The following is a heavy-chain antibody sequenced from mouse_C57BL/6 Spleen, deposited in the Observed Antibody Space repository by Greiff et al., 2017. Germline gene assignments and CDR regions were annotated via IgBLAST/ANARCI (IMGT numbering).Heavy chain of an antibody. J-gene: IGHJ2*01. V-gene: IGHV6-3*01. CDR3: TGTHTGNYFDY. D-gene: IGHD3-1*01. CDR2: IRLKSDNYAT. Sequence: EVKLVESGGGLVQPGGSMKLSCVASGFTFSNYWMNWVRQSPEKGLEWVAQIRLKSDNYATHYAESVKGRFTISRDDSKSSVYLQMNNLRAEDTGIYYCTGTHTGNYFDYWGQGTTLTVSS. CDR1: GFTFSNYW.